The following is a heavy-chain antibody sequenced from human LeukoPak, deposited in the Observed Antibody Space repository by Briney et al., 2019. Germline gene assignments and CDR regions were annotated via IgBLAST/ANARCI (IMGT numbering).Heavy chain of an antibody. J-gene: IGHJ4*02. CDR1: GFTLSSYE. CDR3: AKDFVVVPGNVNYFDY. D-gene: IGHD2-21*02. Sequence: AGGSLRLSCTVSGFTLSSYEMSWIRQAPGKGLEWVSSIDYDGGSGHYADSVKGRFTVSRDNSKNTLCVQMKSLRAEDTAVYYCAKDFVVVPGNVNYFDYWGQGTLVTVSS. CDR2: IDYDGGSG. V-gene: IGHV3-23*01.